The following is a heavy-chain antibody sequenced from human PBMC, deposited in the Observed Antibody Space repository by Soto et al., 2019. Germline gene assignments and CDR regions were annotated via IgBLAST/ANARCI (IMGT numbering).Heavy chain of an antibody. CDR2: INPTAGST. J-gene: IGHJ4*02. Sequence: ASVKVSCKASGYTFSVYYIHWVRQAPGQGLEWMGIINPTAGSTDYAQNFQGRVTMTRGTSASTVYMQMSSLTSEDAAVYYCARGDSSGYSDYWGQGTLVTVSS. D-gene: IGHD3-22*01. V-gene: IGHV1-46*01. CDR1: GYTFSVYY. CDR3: ARGDSSGYSDY.